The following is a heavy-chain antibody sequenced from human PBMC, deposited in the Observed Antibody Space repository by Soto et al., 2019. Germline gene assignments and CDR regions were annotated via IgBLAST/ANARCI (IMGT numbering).Heavy chain of an antibody. CDR3: ARGLVVGATFYYYGMDV. V-gene: IGHV1-69*01. J-gene: IGHJ6*02. CDR2: IIPIFGTA. CDR1: GGTFSSYA. Sequence: QVQLVQSGAEVKKPGSSVKVSCKASGGTFSSYAISWVRQAPGQGLEWMGGIIPIFGTANYAQTFQGRVTNSADESTSTAYMELSSLRSEDTAVYYCARGLVVGATFYYYGMDVWGQGTTVTVSS. D-gene: IGHD1-26*01.